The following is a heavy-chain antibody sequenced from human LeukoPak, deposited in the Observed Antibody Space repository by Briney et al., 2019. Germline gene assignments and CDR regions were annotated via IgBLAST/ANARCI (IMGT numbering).Heavy chain of an antibody. CDR1: GGSVSTGDYY. J-gene: IGHJ1*01. CDR2: VYYTGST. CDR3: ARVAAGIGFFQH. V-gene: IGHV4-30-4*01. D-gene: IGHD6-13*01. Sequence: SETLSLTCTVSGGSVSTGDYYWSWVRQPPGKGLEWIGYVYYTGSTYYNPSLKSRVTISIDTSENHFSLRLSSVTAADTAVYYCARVAAGIGFFQHWGQGTLVTVSS.